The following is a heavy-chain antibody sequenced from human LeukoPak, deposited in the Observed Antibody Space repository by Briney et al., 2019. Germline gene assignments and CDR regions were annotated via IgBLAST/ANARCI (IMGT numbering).Heavy chain of an antibody. Sequence: PSETLSLTCSVSGYSINSGHYWGWIRQPPGKGLEWIGRIYHSGITFYNPSLKSRVTISVDTSKNQFSLNLSSVTAADTAVYYCASDYDILTGYSLFDYWGQGTLVTVSS. CDR2: IYHSGIT. J-gene: IGHJ4*02. D-gene: IGHD3-9*01. CDR1: GYSINSGHY. CDR3: ASDYDILTGYSLFDY. V-gene: IGHV4-38-2*02.